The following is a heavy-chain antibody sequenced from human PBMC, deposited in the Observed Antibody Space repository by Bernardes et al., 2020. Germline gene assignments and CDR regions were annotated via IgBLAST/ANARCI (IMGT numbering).Heavy chain of an antibody. J-gene: IGHJ5*02. D-gene: IGHD2-2*01. CDR2: IGTAGDT. Sequence: GGSLRLSCAASGFTFSSYDMHWVRQATGKGLEWVSAIGTAGDTYYPGSVKGRFTISRENAKNSLYLQMNSLRAEDTAVYYCARGRYCSSTSCYFGWFDPWGQGTLVTVSS. CDR1: GFTFSSYD. CDR3: ARGRYCSSTSCYFGWFDP. V-gene: IGHV3-13*01.